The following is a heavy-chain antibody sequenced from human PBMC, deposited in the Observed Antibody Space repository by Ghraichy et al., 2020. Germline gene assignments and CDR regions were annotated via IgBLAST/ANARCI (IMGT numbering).Heavy chain of an antibody. Sequence: GSLRLSCAASGFTFSNYWMTWVRHVPGKGLEWVANIGRDGSDIYYVDSMKGRFTISRDNAKNSLYLQMNSLRAEDTAVYYCARDDGLRSVDYWGQGILVTVSS. CDR1: GFTFSNYW. J-gene: IGHJ4*02. V-gene: IGHV3-7*04. D-gene: IGHD3/OR15-3a*01. CDR2: IGRDGSDI. CDR3: ARDDGLRSVDY.